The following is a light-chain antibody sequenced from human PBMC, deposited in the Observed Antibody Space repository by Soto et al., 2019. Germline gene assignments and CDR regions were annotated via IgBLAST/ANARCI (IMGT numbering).Light chain of an antibody. CDR3: QSADSSGTFLWV. V-gene: IGLV3-25*03. Sequence: SYELTQPPSVSVSPGQTARITCSGDALPKQFAYWYQQKAGQAPMLVIYKDNERPSGSPERFSGSSSGTTVTLTISGGQAEDEADYYCQSADSSGTFLWVFGGGSKLTVL. CDR1: ALPKQF. J-gene: IGLJ3*02. CDR2: KDN.